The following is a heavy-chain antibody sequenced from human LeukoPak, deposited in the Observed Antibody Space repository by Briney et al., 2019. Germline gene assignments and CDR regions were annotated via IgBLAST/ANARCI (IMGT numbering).Heavy chain of an antibody. J-gene: IGHJ4*02. V-gene: IGHV1-69*04. CDR1: GGSFYG. Sequence: AVKVSCKSSGGSFYGISWVRQAPGQGLEWMARVIPSLGITDYAQNFRGRVTITADKSTSTTYMELSSLRSDDTAIYYCARGETGSSGSYVFDYWGQGALVTVSS. CDR3: ARGETGSSGSYVFDY. D-gene: IGHD3-22*01. CDR2: VIPSLGIT.